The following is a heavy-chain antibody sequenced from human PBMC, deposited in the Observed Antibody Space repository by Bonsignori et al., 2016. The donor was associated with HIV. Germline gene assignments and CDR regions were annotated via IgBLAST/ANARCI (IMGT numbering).Heavy chain of an antibody. CDR2: INDNGDDT. CDR3: ARDWQGPGHH. CDR1: GFTFSTSA. V-gene: IGHV3-23*04. J-gene: IGHJ5*02. Sequence: EVQLVESGGDLVQPGGSLRLSCVASGFTFSTSAMSWVRQAPGEGLECVSHINDNGDDTHYTDSVKGRFTISRDNSKNMLYLQMNSLRAEDTAVYYCARDWQGPGHHWGQGALVTVSS.